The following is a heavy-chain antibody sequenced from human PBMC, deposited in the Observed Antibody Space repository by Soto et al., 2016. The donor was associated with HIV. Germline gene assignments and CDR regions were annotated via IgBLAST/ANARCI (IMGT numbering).Heavy chain of an antibody. CDR3: ARGDYSSSSRXYYFDY. Sequence: VQLQESGPGLVKPSQTLSLTCTVSGGSISSGGYYWSWIRQHPGKGLEWIGYIYYSGSTYYNPSLKSRVTISVDTSKNQFSLKLRSVTAXDTAVYYCARGDYSSSSRXYYFDYVGPGTLVTVSS. CDR1: GGSISSGGYY. D-gene: IGHD6-6*01. V-gene: IGHV4-31*03. J-gene: IGHJ4*03. CDR2: IYYSGST.